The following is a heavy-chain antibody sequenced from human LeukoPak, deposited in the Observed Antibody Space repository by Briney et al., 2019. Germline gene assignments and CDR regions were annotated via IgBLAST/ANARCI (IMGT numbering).Heavy chain of an antibody. CDR2: ISNDESTI. V-gene: IGHV3-74*01. Sequence: GGSLRLSCAASGFSFSSYWMHWVRQAPGKGPVWVSLISNDESTIIYADSVKGRFTISRDNAKNTLYLQMSSLRAEDTAVYYCARDVETWGQGTLVTVSS. J-gene: IGHJ5*02. CDR1: GFSFSSYW. D-gene: IGHD2-21*01. CDR3: ARDVET.